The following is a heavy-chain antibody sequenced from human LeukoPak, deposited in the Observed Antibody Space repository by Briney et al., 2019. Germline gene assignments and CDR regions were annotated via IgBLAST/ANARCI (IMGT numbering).Heavy chain of an antibody. CDR3: ARGPFCFGIYGSGSYFLDY. V-gene: IGHV1-69*13. J-gene: IGHJ4*02. D-gene: IGHD3-10*01. Sequence: GASVKVSCKASGGTFSSYAISWVRHAPGQGLEWMGGIIPIFGTANYAQKFQGRVTITADESTSTAYMEPSSLRSEDTAVYYCARGPFCFGIYGSGSYFLDYWGQGTLVTVSS. CDR2: IIPIFGTA. CDR1: GGTFSSYA.